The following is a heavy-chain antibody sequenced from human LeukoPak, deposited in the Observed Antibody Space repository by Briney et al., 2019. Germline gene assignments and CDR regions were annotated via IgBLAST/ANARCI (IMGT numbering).Heavy chain of an antibody. V-gene: IGHV1-2*02. Sequence: SVKVSCTASGYTFTGYYIHWVRQAPGQGLEGMGWINPNSGGTNYAQKFQGRVTMTRDTSISTAYMDLSRLTSDDTAVYYCARGSIVGATFDYFDYWGQGTLVTVSS. CDR1: GYTFTGYY. CDR2: INPNSGGT. J-gene: IGHJ4*02. CDR3: ARGSIVGATFDYFDY. D-gene: IGHD1-26*01.